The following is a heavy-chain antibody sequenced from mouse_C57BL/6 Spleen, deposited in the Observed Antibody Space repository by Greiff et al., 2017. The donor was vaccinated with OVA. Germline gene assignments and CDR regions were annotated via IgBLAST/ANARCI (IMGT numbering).Heavy chain of an antibody. CDR2: IDPEDGET. CDR1: GFTIKDYY. Sequence: VQLKESGAELVKPGASVKLSCTASGFTIKDYYMHWVKQRTGQGLEWIGRIDPEDGETNYDPKFQGKATITADTSSNTAYLQLSSLTSEDTAVYYCAGDGPVSDWGQGTLVTVSA. CDR3: AGDGPVSD. D-gene: IGHD2-3*01. V-gene: IGHV14-2*01. J-gene: IGHJ3*01.